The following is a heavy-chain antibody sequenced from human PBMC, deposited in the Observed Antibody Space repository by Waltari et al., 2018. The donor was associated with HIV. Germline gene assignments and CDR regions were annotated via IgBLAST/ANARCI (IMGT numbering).Heavy chain of an antibody. CDR1: GFTFTNYV. CDR3: VRGGGSWLYDMYYYQGMDV. J-gene: IGHJ6*02. V-gene: IGHV1-18*01. CDR2: DRAEDGNR. D-gene: IGHD3-10*01. Sequence: VQLVQSGPEMRRPGSSVKISCRASGFTFTNYVFSWVRQAPGQGLEWLGWDRAEDGNRWFGDTFKTRVTLHTDSSTTTAYLEIRNLRSDDTATVYWVRGGGSWLYDMYYYQGMDVWGQGTAVIVSS.